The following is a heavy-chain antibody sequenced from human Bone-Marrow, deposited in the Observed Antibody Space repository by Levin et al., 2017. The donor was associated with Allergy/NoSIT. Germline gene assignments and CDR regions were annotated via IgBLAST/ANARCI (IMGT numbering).Heavy chain of an antibody. CDR1: GFTVSSNY. Sequence: QSGGSLRLSCAAYGFTVSSNYMSWVRQAPGKGLEWVSIIYSGGSTYYADSVKGRFTISRDNSKLYLQMNSLRAEDTAVYYCARQYCSGGSCYSAWFDPWGQGTLVTVSS. CDR3: ARQYCSGGSCYSAWFDP. CDR2: IYSGGST. J-gene: IGHJ5*02. V-gene: IGHV3-66*04. D-gene: IGHD2-15*01.